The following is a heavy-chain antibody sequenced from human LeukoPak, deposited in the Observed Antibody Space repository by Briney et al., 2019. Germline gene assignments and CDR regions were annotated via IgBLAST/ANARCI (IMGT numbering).Heavy chain of an antibody. J-gene: IGHJ3*02. Sequence: SETLSLTCTVSGGSLSSGSYYWRWVRQPPGRGRGWIGYIYYSGSTNYNPSLKSRVTISVDTSKNQFSLKLSSVTAADTAVYYCARLEWFGRWAFDIWGQGTMVTVSS. CDR2: IYYSGST. CDR3: ARLEWFGRWAFDI. CDR1: GGSLSSGSYY. D-gene: IGHD3-3*01. V-gene: IGHV4-61*01.